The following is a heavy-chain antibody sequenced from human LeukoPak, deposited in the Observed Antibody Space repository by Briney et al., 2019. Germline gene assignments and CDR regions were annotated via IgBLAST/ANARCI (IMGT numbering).Heavy chain of an antibody. CDR2: ISSNGGST. CDR1: GFTFSSYA. CDR3: ARVQYGSGSYVFGY. Sequence: GGSLRLSCAASGFTFSSYAMHWVRQAPGKGLEYVSAISSNGGSTYYANSVKGRFTISRDNSKNTLYLQMGSLRAEDMAVYYCARVQYGSGSYVFGYWGQGTLVTVSS. D-gene: IGHD3-10*01. J-gene: IGHJ4*02. V-gene: IGHV3-64*01.